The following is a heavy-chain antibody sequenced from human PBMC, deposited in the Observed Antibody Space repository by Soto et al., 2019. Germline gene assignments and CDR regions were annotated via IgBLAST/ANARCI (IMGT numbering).Heavy chain of an antibody. Sequence: ASVKVSCKASGGTFSSYAISWVRQAPGQGLEWMGGIIPIFGTANYAQKFQGRVTITADESTSTAYMELSSLRSEDTAVYYCARDRRDYYYGMDVWGQGTTVTVSS. V-gene: IGHV1-69*13. CDR3: ARDRRDYYYGMDV. CDR2: IIPIFGTA. J-gene: IGHJ6*02. CDR1: GGTFSSYA.